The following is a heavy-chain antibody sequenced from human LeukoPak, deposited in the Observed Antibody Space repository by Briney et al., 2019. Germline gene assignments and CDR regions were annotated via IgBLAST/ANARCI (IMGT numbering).Heavy chain of an antibody. Sequence: GGSLRLSCAASGFTFSSYAMSWVRQAPGKGLEWVSAISGSGGSTYYADSVKGRFTISRDNSKNTLYLQMNSLRAEDTAVYYCASDIVVVPAAFNWFDPWGQGTLVTVSS. V-gene: IGHV3-23*01. CDR3: ASDIVVVPAAFNWFDP. CDR2: ISGSGGST. D-gene: IGHD2-2*01. J-gene: IGHJ5*02. CDR1: GFTFSSYA.